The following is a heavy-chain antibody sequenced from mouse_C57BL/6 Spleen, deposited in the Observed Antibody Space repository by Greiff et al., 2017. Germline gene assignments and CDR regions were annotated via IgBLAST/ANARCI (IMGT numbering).Heavy chain of an antibody. Sequence: VKLQQSGPELVKPGASVKISCKASGYAFSSSWMNWVKQRPGKGLEWIGRIYPGDGDTNYNGKFKGKATLTADKSSSTAYMQLSSLTSEDSAVYFCARGYGNYAMDYWGQGTSVTVSS. CDR3: ARGYGNYAMDY. CDR1: GYAFSSSW. V-gene: IGHV1-82*01. CDR2: IYPGDGDT. J-gene: IGHJ4*01. D-gene: IGHD2-1*01.